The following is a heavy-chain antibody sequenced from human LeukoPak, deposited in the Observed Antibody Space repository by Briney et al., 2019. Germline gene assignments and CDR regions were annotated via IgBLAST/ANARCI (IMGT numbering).Heavy chain of an antibody. Sequence: PSETLSLTCAVYGGSFSGYYWSWIRQPPGKGLEWIGEVNHSGSNNYNPSLKSRVTISVDTSKNQFSLKLSSVTAADTAVYYCARGPLTVRSGYLGSYYYYGMDVWGQGTTVTVSS. J-gene: IGHJ6*02. D-gene: IGHD3-22*01. CDR2: VNHSGSN. V-gene: IGHV4-34*01. CDR1: GGSFSGYY. CDR3: ARGPLTVRSGYLGSYYYYGMDV.